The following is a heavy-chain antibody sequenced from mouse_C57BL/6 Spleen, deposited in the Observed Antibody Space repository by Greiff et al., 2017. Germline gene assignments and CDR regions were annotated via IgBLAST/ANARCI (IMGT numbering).Heavy chain of an antibody. CDR1: GFTFSDYG. D-gene: IGHD3-2*01. CDR3: AKLRQLAY. J-gene: IGHJ3*01. CDR2: ISSGSSTI. Sequence: DVMLVESGGGLVKPGGSLKLSCAASGFTFSDYGMHWVRQAPEKGLEWVAYISSGSSTIYYADTVKGRFTISRDNAKNTLFLQMTSLRSEDTAMYYCAKLRQLAYWGQGTLVTVSA. V-gene: IGHV5-17*01.